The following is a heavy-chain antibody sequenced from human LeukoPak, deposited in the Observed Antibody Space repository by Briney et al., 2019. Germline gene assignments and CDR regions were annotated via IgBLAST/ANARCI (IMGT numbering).Heavy chain of an antibody. J-gene: IGHJ6*02. CDR2: IIPILGIA. Sequence: GASVKVSCKASGGTFSSYAISRVRQAPGQGLEWMGRIIPILGIANYAQKFQGRVTITADKSTSTAYMELSSLRSEDTAVYYCANGARYSSSWYGSYYYGMDVWGQGTTVTVSS. D-gene: IGHD6-13*01. V-gene: IGHV1-69*04. CDR1: GGTFSSYA. CDR3: ANGARYSSSWYGSYYYGMDV.